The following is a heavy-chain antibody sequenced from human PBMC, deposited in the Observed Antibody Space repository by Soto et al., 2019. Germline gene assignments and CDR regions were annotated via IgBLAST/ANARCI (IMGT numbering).Heavy chain of an antibody. CDR2: IYYSGST. CDR1: GGSISSGSYY. D-gene: IGHD3-22*01. CDR3: ARVGPYYYDSSGYPYYYYYYGMDV. J-gene: IGHJ6*02. V-gene: IGHV4-61*01. Sequence: PSETLSLTCTVSGGSISSGSYYWSWIRQPPGKGLEWIGYIYYSGSTNYNPSLKSRVTISVDTSKNQFSLKLSSVTAADTAVYYCARVGPYYYDSSGYPYYYYYYGMDVWGQGTTVTVSS.